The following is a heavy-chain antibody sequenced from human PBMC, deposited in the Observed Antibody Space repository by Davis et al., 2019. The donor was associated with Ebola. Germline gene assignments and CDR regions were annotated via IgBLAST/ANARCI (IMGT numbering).Heavy chain of an antibody. Sequence: GESLKISCAASGFTFSCSAMHWVRQASGKGLEWVGRIRSKANSYATAYAASVKGRFTISRDDSKNTAYLQMNSLKTEDTAVYYCTRQGGYWGQGTLVTVSS. CDR2: IRSKANSYAT. J-gene: IGHJ4*02. V-gene: IGHV3-73*01. D-gene: IGHD3-16*01. CDR1: GFTFSCSA. CDR3: TRQGGY.